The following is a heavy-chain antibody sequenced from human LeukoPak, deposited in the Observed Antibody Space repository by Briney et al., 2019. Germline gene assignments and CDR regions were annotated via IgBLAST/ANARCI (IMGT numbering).Heavy chain of an antibody. CDR2: ISYDGSNK. CDR1: GFTFSSYA. J-gene: IGHJ4*02. CDR3: ARAGSSWSPVDY. V-gene: IGHV3-30-3*01. Sequence: GGSLRLSCAASGFTFSSYAMHWVRLAPGKGLEWVAVISYDGSNKYYADSVKGRFTISRDNSKNTLYLQMNSLRAEDTAVYYCARAGSSWSPVDYWGQGTLVTVSS. D-gene: IGHD6-13*01.